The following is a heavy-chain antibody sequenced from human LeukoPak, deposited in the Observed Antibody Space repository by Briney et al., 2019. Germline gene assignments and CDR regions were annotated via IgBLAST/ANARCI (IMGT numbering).Heavy chain of an antibody. CDR2: INHSGCT. V-gene: IGHV4-34*01. CDR3: SRQVVGNDY. D-gene: IGHD3-22*01. J-gene: IGHJ4*02. CDR1: GESSFSNYY. Sequence: SETLSLTCAVYGESSFSNYYWSWIRQTPGGALEWIGEINHSGCTNYNPSLKSRVTLSIDTSKNQFSLRLNSVTAADTAVYYCSRQVVGNDYWGQGTLVTVSS.